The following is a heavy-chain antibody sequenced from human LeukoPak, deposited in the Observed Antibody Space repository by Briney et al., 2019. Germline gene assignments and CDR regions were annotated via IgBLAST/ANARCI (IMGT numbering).Heavy chain of an antibody. Sequence: PGGSLRLSCAASRFTFSNYAMSWVRQAAGKGLEWVAGITSGHSTFYADSVKGRFTRSRDNSKNTVYLQMNSLRAEDTAVYYCAKDYPECTGTTCSGEAFFDYWGQGTLVTVSS. CDR2: ITSGHST. CDR3: AKDYPECTGTTCSGEAFFDY. V-gene: IGHV3-23*01. J-gene: IGHJ4*02. D-gene: IGHD2-2*01. CDR1: RFTFSNYA.